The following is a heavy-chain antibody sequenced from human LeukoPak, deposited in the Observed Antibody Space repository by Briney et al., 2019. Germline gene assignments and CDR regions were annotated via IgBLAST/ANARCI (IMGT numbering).Heavy chain of an antibody. V-gene: IGHV3-11*01. J-gene: IGHJ4*02. Sequence: GGSLRLSCAASGFTFSDYYMSWIRQAPGKGLEWVSYISSSGSTIYYADSVKGRFTISRDNAKNSLYLQMNSLRAEDTAVYYCAKDLRDYDFWSGYPPAFDYWGQGTLVTVSS. D-gene: IGHD3-3*01. CDR3: AKDLRDYDFWSGYPPAFDY. CDR2: ISSSGSTI. CDR1: GFTFSDYY.